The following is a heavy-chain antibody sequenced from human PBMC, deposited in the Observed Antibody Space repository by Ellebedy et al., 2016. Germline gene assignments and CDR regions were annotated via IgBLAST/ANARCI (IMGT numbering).Heavy chain of an antibody. Sequence: GESLKISCAASGFTFSSSPLSWVRQAPGKGLEWVSAIGISGDRTFYADSVKGRFTISRDNSRHTLHLQMDSLRAEDTAVYYCALLAVASPFDYWGQGTLVTVSS. J-gene: IGHJ4*02. CDR1: GFTFSSSP. D-gene: IGHD6-19*01. V-gene: IGHV3-23*01. CDR2: IGISGDRT. CDR3: ALLAVASPFDY.